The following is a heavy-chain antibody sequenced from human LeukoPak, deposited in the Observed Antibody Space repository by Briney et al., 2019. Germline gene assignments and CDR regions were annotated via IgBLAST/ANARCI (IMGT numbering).Heavy chain of an antibody. J-gene: IGHJ3*02. CDR1: GFRFTDYG. D-gene: IGHD3/OR15-3a*01. Sequence: PGGSLRLSCVVSGFRFTDYGLHWVRQAPGKGLEWVTVISSDGNDKDYADSVKGRFTISRDTSKNTVYLQMSSLRPEDTAVYYCARLDHGGAFDIWGRGTRVTV. CDR3: ARLDHGGAFDI. V-gene: IGHV3-30-3*01. CDR2: ISSDGNDK.